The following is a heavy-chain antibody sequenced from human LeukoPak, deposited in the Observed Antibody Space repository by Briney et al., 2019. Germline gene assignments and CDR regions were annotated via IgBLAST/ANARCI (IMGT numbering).Heavy chain of an antibody. CDR2: IWSGGNNQ. V-gene: IGHV3-33*08. CDR3: ARDRSYHYFDY. Sequence: RTGGSLRLSCAASGFTFSSDGMSWVRQAPGKGLQWVAVIWSGGNNQYYADSVKGRFTISRDNSKNMLYLQMNSLGAEDTAVYYCARDRSYHYFDYWGQGTLVTVSS. CDR1: GFTFSSDG. J-gene: IGHJ4*02. D-gene: IGHD1-26*01.